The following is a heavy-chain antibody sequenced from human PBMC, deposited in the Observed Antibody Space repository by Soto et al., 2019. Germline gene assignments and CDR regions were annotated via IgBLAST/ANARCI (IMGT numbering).Heavy chain of an antibody. CDR2: IKRDGTEK. D-gene: IGHD3-22*01. CDR1: GFSFSRSW. CDR3: ARGDYYDSSGYYLGY. V-gene: IGHV3-7*01. J-gene: IGHJ4*02. Sequence: GGSLRLSCAASGFSFSRSWINWVRQAPGKGLEWVANIKRDGTEKYYVDSVKGRFAISRDNAKNSLYLQMDSLRAEDTAVYYCARGDYYDSSGYYLGYWGQGTLVTVSS.